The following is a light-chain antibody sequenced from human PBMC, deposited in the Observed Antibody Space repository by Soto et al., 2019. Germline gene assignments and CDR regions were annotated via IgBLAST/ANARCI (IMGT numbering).Light chain of an antibody. Sequence: IVMTQPPLSLSVAPGQPASIYCKSRESFLHSDRNTYLSWFQQRPGQPPRLLIYKVSDRFSGVPDRFSGSGAGTDFTLTISRVEAGDVGVYYCMQATQSSWTFGQGTKVDIK. J-gene: IGKJ1*01. CDR3: MQATQSSWT. CDR2: KVS. CDR1: ESFLHSDRNTY. V-gene: IGKV2-24*01.